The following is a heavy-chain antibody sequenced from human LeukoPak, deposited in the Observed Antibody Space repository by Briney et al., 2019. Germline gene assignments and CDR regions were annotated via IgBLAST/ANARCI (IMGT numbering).Heavy chain of an antibody. V-gene: IGHV1-8*01. Sequence: ASVKVSCKASGYTFTSYDINWVRQATGQGLEWMGWMNPNSGNTGYAQKFQGRVTMTRNNSISKAYMELSSRRYEDTAVYDCARGRGATSLTDYWGQGTLVTVSS. CDR1: GYTFTSYD. CDR2: MNPNSGNT. J-gene: IGHJ4*02. CDR3: ARGRGATSLTDY. D-gene: IGHD1-26*01.